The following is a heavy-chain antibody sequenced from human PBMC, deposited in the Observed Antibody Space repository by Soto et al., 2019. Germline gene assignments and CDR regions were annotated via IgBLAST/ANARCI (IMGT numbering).Heavy chain of an antibody. V-gene: IGHV3-21*01. D-gene: IGHD3-3*01. CDR3: ARDTYYDFWSGYSSHFIFDY. CDR1: GFTFSSYS. J-gene: IGHJ4*02. Sequence: GGSLRLSCAASGFTFSSYSMNWVRQAPGKGLEWVSSISSSSSYIYYADSVKGRFTISRDNAKNSLYLQMNSLRAEDTAVYYCARDTYYDFWSGYSSHFIFDYWGQGTLVTVSS. CDR2: ISSSSSYI.